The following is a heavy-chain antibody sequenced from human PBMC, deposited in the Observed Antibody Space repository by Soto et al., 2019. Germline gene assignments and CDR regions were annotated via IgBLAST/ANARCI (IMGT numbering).Heavy chain of an antibody. CDR2: IYPGDSDT. V-gene: IGHV5-51*01. CDR1: GYSFTSYW. CDR3: ARTRDWEWLVPAFDI. Sequence: GESLKISCKGSGYSFTSYWIGWVRQMPGKGLEWMGIIYPGDSDTRYSPSFQGQVTISAVKSISTAYLQWSSLKASDTAMYYCARTRDWEWLVPAFDIWGQGTMVTVSS. D-gene: IGHD6-19*01. J-gene: IGHJ3*02.